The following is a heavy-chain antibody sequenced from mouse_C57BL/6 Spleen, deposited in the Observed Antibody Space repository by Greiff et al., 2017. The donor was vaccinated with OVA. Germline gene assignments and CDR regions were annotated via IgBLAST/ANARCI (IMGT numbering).Heavy chain of an antibody. J-gene: IGHJ2*01. D-gene: IGHD1-1*01. CDR2: INPNNGGT. CDR1: GYTFTDYY. V-gene: IGHV1-26*01. Sequence: VQLQQSGPELVKPGASVKISCKASGYTFTDYYMNWVKQSHGKSLEWIGDINPNNGGTSYNQKFKGKATLTVDKSSSTAYMELRSLTSEDSAVYYCAREGYGSFDYWGQGTTLTVSS. CDR3: AREGYGSFDY.